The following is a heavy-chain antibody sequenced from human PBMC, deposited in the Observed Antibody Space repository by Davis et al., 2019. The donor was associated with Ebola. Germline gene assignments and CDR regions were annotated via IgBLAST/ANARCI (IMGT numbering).Heavy chain of an antibody. J-gene: IGHJ4*02. V-gene: IGHV5-51*01. D-gene: IGHD4-17*01. CDR1: GNSFASHC. CDR2: IYTDDTDT. Sequence: GESLKISCKGSGNSFASHCIGWVRQMPGKGLEWMGNIYTDDTDTRYSPSFQGQVTISADESISTAYLQWSNLEASDTAMSYCARPYGTSLYYFDYWGQGTLVTVSS. CDR3: ARPYGTSLYYFDY.